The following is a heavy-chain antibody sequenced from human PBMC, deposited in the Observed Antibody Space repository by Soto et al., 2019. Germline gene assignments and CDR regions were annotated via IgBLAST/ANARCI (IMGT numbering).Heavy chain of an antibody. J-gene: IGHJ6*02. CDR1: GFTFSSYG. CDR3: ARVLRYYYGMDV. CDR2: ISSSGSTI. Sequence: EVQLVESGGGLVQPGGSLRLSCAASGFTFSSYGMNWVRQAPGKGLEWVSRISSSGSTIFYADSVKGRFTISRDNAKNSLYLQMNSLRVEDTAVYYCARVLRYYYGMDVWGQGTTVTVSS. V-gene: IGHV3-48*04.